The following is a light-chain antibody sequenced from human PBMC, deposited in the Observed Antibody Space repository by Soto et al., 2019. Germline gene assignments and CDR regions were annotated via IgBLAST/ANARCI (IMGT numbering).Light chain of an antibody. CDR2: EVS. Sequence: QSVLTQPPSASGSPGQSVTISCTGTSSDVGGYNFAAWYQQHPGKAPKLMISEVSKRPSGVPDRFSGSKSGNTASLTVSGLQAEDEADYYCSSYAGSNILVFGTGTKVTVL. CDR3: SSYAGSNILV. V-gene: IGLV2-8*01. CDR1: SSDVGGYNF. J-gene: IGLJ1*01.